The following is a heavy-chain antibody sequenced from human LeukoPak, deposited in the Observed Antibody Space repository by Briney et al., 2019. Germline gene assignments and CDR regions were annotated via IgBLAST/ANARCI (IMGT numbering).Heavy chain of an antibody. CDR2: IYYSGST. CDR3: TRHKAGIAAAGTGSWFDP. D-gene: IGHD6-13*01. Sequence: SETLSLTCTVSGGSISSSSYYWGWIRQPPGKGLEWIGSIYYSGSTYYNPSLKSRVTISVDTSKNQFSLKLSSVTAADTAVYYCTRHKAGIAAAGTGSWFDPWGQGTLVTVSS. CDR1: GGSISSSSYY. J-gene: IGHJ5*02. V-gene: IGHV4-39*01.